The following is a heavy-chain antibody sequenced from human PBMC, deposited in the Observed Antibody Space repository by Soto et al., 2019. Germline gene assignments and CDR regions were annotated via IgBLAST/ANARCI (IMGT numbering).Heavy chain of an antibody. V-gene: IGHV3-33*01. CDR2: IWYDGSNK. J-gene: IGHJ4*02. CDR3: ARGGYYYGSGSYYYYFDY. CDR1: GFTFSSYG. Sequence: GESLKISCAASGFTFSSYGMHWVRQAPGKGLEWVAVIWYDGSNKYYADSVKGRFTISRDNSKNTLYLQMNSLRAEDTAVYYCARGGYYYGSGSYYYYFDYWGQGTLVTVSS. D-gene: IGHD3-10*01.